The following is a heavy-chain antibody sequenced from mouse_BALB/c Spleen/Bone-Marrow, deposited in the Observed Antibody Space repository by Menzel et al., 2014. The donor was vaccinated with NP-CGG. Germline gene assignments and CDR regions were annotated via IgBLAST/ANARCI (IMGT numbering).Heavy chain of an antibody. CDR3: ARDSFLITRALDY. CDR1: GLSLTGYG. V-gene: IGHV2-6-7*01. D-gene: IGHD2-4*01. Sequence: VQGVESGPGLVAPSQSLSIPCTVSGLSLTGYGVSWVRQPPGKGLEWLGMIWGDGSTDYNSALKSRLSISKDNSKSQAFLKVNSLQTEDTARYYCARDSFLITRALDYWGQGTSVTVSS. CDR2: IWGDGST. J-gene: IGHJ4*01.